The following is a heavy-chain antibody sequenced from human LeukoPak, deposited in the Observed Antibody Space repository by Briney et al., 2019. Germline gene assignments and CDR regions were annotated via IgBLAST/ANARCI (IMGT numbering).Heavy chain of an antibody. CDR1: GCTFTGYY. D-gene: IGHD2-15*01. V-gene: IGHV1-2*02. CDR2: INPNSGGT. CDR3: ARDAGYCSGGSCYLFDY. Sequence: GASVKVSCKASGCTFTGYYMHWVRQAPGQGLEWMGWINPNSGGTNYAQKFQGRVTMTRDTSISTAYMELSRLRSDDTAVYYCARDAGYCSGGSCYLFDYWGQGTLVTVSS. J-gene: IGHJ4*02.